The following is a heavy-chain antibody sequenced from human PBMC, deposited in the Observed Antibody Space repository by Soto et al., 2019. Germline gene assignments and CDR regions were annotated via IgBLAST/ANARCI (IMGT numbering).Heavy chain of an antibody. D-gene: IGHD3-22*01. CDR2: IIPIFGTA. CDR1: GGTFSSYA. Sequence: QVQLVQSGAEVKKPGSSVKVSCRASGGTFSSYAISWVRQAPGQGLEWMGGIIPIFGTANYAQKFQGRVTITADESTSSAYIELTSLRSEDTAVYYGARGQWLYHFDYWGQGTLVTVSS. CDR3: ARGQWLYHFDY. J-gene: IGHJ4*02. V-gene: IGHV1-69*01.